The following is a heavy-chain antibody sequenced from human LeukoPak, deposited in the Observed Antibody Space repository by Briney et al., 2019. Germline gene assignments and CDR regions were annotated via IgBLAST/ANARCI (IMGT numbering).Heavy chain of an antibody. D-gene: IGHD3-22*01. CDR3: AKDGYYESSGYSYFDY. Sequence: GGSLRLSCAASGFTFSSYAMSWVRQAPGKGLEWVSAISGGGGTTHYADSVKGRFTISRDNSKNTLSLQMNSLRAEDTAVYYCAKDGYYESSGYSYFDYWGQGTLVTVSS. CDR1: GFTFSSYA. J-gene: IGHJ4*02. V-gene: IGHV3-23*01. CDR2: ISGGGGTT.